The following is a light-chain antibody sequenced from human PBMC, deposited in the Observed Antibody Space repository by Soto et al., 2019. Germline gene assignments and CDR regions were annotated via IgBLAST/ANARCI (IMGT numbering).Light chain of an antibody. J-gene: IGKJ1*01. CDR2: AAS. CDR3: QQLYNYPRT. CDR1: QGIASY. V-gene: IGKV1-9*01. Sequence: DIQLTQSPSFVSASVGDRVTITCRASQGIASYLAWFQQKPGKAPELLIYAASTLRSGVPSRFSGSRSGTEFTLTVSSLQPEDFATYYCQQLYNYPRTFGQGTKVDIK.